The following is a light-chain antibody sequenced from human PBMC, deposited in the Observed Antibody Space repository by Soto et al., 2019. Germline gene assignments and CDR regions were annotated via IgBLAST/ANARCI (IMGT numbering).Light chain of an antibody. CDR2: VES. Sequence: EIVMTQSPATLSVSPGERATLSCRASQSVSSNLAWYQQKPGQTPKLLIYVESTRATGIPARFSGSGSGXEXXLTISXLXSEDFAVYYCQQYNVWPLTFGGGTKVEFK. V-gene: IGKV3-15*01. CDR3: QQYNVWPLT. CDR1: QSVSSN. J-gene: IGKJ4*01.